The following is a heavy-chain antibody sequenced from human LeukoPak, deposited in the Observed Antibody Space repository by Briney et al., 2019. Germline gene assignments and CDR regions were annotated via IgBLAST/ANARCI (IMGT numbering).Heavy chain of an antibody. Sequence: GASVKVSCKASGGTFSSYTISWVRQAPGQGLEWMGWISAYNGNTNYAQKLQGRVTMTTDTSTSTAYMELRSLRSDDTAVYYCATVNEYSSSSPDYWGQGTLVTVSS. CDR2: ISAYNGNT. V-gene: IGHV1-18*01. J-gene: IGHJ4*02. D-gene: IGHD6-6*01. CDR1: GGTFSSYT. CDR3: ATVNEYSSSSPDY.